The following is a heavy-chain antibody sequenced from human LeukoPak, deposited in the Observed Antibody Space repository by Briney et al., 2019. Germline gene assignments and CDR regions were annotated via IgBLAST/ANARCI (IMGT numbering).Heavy chain of an antibody. D-gene: IGHD6-19*01. V-gene: IGHV1-69*13. CDR1: GGTFSRYV. J-gene: IGHJ4*02. CDR2: IIPMFGTA. CDR3: ARVDRYSSWGNYFDY. Sequence: RASVKVSCKASGGTFSRYVISWVRQAPGQRLEWMGGIIPMFGTANYAQKFQGRVTITADESTSTAYMELSSLRSEDTAVYYCARVDRYSSWGNYFDYWGQGTLVTVSS.